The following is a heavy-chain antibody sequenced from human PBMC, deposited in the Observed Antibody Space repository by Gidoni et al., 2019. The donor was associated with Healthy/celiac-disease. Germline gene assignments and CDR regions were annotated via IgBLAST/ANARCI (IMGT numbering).Heavy chain of an antibody. V-gene: IGHV4-39*01. D-gene: IGHD5-12*01. CDR2: IYYSGST. CDR1: GGSISSSSYY. J-gene: IGHJ3*02. Sequence: QLQLQESGPGLVKPSETLSLTCTVSGGSISSSSYYWGWIRQPPGKGLEWIGSIYYSGSTYYNPSLKSRVTISVDTSKNQFSLKLSSVTAADTAVYYCARCRDGYDAFDIWGQGTMVTVSS. CDR3: ARCRDGYDAFDI.